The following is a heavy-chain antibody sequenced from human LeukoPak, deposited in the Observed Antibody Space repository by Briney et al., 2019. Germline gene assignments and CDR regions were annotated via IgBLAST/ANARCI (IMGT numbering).Heavy chain of an antibody. V-gene: IGHV4-4*02. D-gene: IGHD3-3*01. CDR2: IYHSGST. CDR3: AKYYDFWSGYYVFDY. Sequence: SGTLSLTCAVSGVSISSSNWWSWVRQSPGRGLEWIGEIYHSGSTNYNPSLESRVTISVDKSKNQFSLKLSSVTAADTAVYYCAKYYDFWSGYYVFDYWGQGTLVTVSS. J-gene: IGHJ4*02. CDR1: GVSISSSNW.